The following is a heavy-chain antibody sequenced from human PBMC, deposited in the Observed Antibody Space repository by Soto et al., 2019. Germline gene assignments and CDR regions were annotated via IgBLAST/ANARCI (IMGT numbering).Heavy chain of an antibody. Sequence: QVQFVQSGAEVKKPGASVKVSCKASGYNFISYAIHWVRQPPGQRLEWMGWINTGRGYTKYSQQFQDRVTINRDTSASTVYMELSSLRSEDTAVYYCARDADGMDVWGQGTTVTVSS. V-gene: IGHV1-3*04. CDR1: GYNFISYA. CDR2: INTGRGYT. J-gene: IGHJ6*02. CDR3: ARDADGMDV.